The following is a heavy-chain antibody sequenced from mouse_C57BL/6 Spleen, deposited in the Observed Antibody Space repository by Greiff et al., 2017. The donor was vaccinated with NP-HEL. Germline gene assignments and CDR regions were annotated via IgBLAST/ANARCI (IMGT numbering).Heavy chain of an antibody. J-gene: IGHJ1*03. CDR2: IHPSDSDT. D-gene: IGHD4-1*01. CDR1: GYTFTSYW. CDR3: AWGGSNWDDWYFDV. Sequence: QVQLQQPGAELVKPGASVKVSCKASGYTFTSYWMHWVKQRPGQGLEWIGRIHPSDSDTNYNQKFKGKATLTVDKSSSTAYMQLSSLTSEDSAVYYCAWGGSNWDDWYFDVWGTGTTVTVSS. V-gene: IGHV1-74*01.